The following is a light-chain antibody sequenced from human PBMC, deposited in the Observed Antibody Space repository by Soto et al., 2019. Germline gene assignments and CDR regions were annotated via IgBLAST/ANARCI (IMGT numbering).Light chain of an antibody. CDR3: ISYTTARTYV. CDR2: GVT. Sequence: QSALTQPASVSGSPGQSVTISCTGTSSDVGGYNYVSWYQQHPGEAPKLLLYGVTNRPSGISHRFSGSKSGNTASLTVSGLQAEDEADYYCISYTTARTYVFGTGTKLTVL. V-gene: IGLV2-14*01. J-gene: IGLJ1*01. CDR1: SSDVGGYNY.